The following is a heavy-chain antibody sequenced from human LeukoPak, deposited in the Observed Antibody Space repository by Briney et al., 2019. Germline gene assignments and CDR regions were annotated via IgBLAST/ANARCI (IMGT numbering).Heavy chain of an antibody. CDR2: IYTSGTT. D-gene: IGHD1-14*01. Sequence: KPSETLSLTCTVSGGSISNYYWSWIRQPAGKGLEWIGRIYTSGTTNYHPSVKSRVTLSVDTSKNQFSLRLSSVTAADSAEYYCARVDHNVGSADYYYYGMDVWGQGTTVTVSS. CDR1: GGSISNYY. CDR3: ARVDHNVGSADYYYYGMDV. V-gene: IGHV4-4*07. J-gene: IGHJ6*02.